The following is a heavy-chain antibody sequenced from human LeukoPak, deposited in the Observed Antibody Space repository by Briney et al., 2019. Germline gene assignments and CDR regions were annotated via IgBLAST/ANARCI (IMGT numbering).Heavy chain of an antibody. J-gene: IGHJ3*02. V-gene: IGHV3-48*02. CDR2: IISSTSTI. CDR3: ARDIDHAFDI. CDR1: GFTFSSYS. Sequence: GGSLRLSCAASGFTFSSYSMNWVRQAPGKGLEWISYIISSTSTISYADSVKGRFTISRDNAKNSLYLQMNSLRDEDTAVYCCARDIDHAFDIWGQGTMVTVSS. D-gene: IGHD1-26*01.